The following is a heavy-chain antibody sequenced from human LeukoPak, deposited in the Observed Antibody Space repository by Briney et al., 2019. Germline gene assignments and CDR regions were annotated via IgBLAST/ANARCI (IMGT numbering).Heavy chain of an antibody. CDR1: GDSISSNY. Sequence: SETLSLTCSVSGDSISSNYWSWIRQPPGKGLEWIGYIYYSGSTVYNPSLKSRVTISVDTSRNQSSLNLSSVTAADTAVYYCARLGAYYYYGMDVWGQGTTVTVSS. CDR2: IYYSGST. J-gene: IGHJ6*02. CDR3: ARLGAYYYYGMDV. D-gene: IGHD3-16*01. V-gene: IGHV4-59*01.